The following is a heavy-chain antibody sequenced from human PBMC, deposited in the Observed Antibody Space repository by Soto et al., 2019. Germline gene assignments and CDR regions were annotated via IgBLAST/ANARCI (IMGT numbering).Heavy chain of an antibody. V-gene: IGHV4-34*01. Sequence: SETLSLTCAVYGVSFSVYYWSWIRQPPGKGLEWIGEINHSGSTSYNPSLKSRVTISVDTSKNQFSLKLSSVTAADTAVYYCARGNVVAIDYWGQGTLVTVSS. CDR3: ARGNVVAIDY. J-gene: IGHJ4*02. CDR2: INHSGST. D-gene: IGHD2-21*01. CDR1: GVSFSVYY.